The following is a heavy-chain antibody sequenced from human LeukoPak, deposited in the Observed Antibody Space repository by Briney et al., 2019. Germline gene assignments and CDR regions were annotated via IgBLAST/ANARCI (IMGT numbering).Heavy chain of an antibody. CDR3: ARGLKLENNYYYYMDV. D-gene: IGHD5-24*01. CDR1: GFSFSTYN. J-gene: IGHJ6*03. Sequence: SGGSLRLSCAASGFSFSTYNMSWVRQAPGKGLEWVSGIFWNGGGTGYADSVKGRFAISRDNAKNSLYLLMNSLRAEDTALYYCARGLKLENNYYYYMDVWGKGTTVTVSS. CDR2: IFWNGGGT. V-gene: IGHV3-20*04.